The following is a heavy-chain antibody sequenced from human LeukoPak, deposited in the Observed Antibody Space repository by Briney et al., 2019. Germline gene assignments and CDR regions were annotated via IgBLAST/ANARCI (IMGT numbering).Heavy chain of an antibody. Sequence: GASVKVSCKASGGTFSSYAISWVRRAPGQGLEWMGGIIPNFGTANYAQKFQGRVTITAVESMSTAYMELSSLRSEDTAVYYCARGWLAETTVVTPYNYWGQGTLVTVSS. J-gene: IGHJ4*02. V-gene: IGHV1-69*13. D-gene: IGHD4-23*01. CDR3: ARGWLAETTVVTPYNY. CDR2: IIPNFGTA. CDR1: GGTFSSYA.